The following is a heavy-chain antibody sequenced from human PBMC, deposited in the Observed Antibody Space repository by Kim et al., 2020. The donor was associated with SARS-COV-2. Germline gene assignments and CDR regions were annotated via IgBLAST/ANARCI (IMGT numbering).Heavy chain of an antibody. CDR3: ASARGSGQWYDWFDP. CDR1: GGPISSCGYY. J-gene: IGHJ5*02. CDR2: IYYSGST. V-gene: IGHV4-31*02. D-gene: IGHD3-10*01. Sequence: SETLSLTCTVSGGPISSCGYYWSWIRQHPGQGLEWIGYIYYSGSTYYNPSLKSRVTISVDTSKNQFSLKLSSVTAADTAVYYCASARGSGQWYDWFDP.